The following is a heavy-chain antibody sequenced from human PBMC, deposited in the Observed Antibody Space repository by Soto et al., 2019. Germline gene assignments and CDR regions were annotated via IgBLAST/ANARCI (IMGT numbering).Heavy chain of an antibody. V-gene: IGHV4-34*01. CDR2: INHSGST. CDR3: ASMDTAMASFDY. J-gene: IGHJ4*02. D-gene: IGHD5-18*01. CDR1: GGSFSGYY. Sequence: PSETLSLTCAVYGGSFSGYYWSWIRQPPGKGLEWIGEINHSGSTNYNPSLKGRVTISVDTSKNQFSLKLSSVTAADTAVYYCASMDTAMASFDYWGQGTLVTVSS.